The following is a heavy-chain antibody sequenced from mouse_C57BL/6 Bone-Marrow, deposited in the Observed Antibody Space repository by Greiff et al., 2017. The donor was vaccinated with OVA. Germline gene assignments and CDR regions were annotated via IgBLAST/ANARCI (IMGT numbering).Heavy chain of an antibody. D-gene: IGHD1-1*01. J-gene: IGHJ4*01. CDR2: IDPETGGT. Sequence: VQLQQSGAELVRPGASVTLSCKASGYTFTDYEMHWVKQTPVHGLEWIGAIDPETGGTAYNQKFKGKAILTADKSSSTAYMELRSLTSEDSAVYYSTRGRDYSYAMDYWGQGTSVTVSS. CDR3: TRGRDYSYAMDY. CDR1: GYTFTDYE. V-gene: IGHV1-15*01.